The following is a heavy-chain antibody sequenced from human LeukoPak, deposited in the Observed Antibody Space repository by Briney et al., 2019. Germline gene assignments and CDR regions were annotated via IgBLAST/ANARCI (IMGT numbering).Heavy chain of an antibody. CDR1: GYSFTSHY. J-gene: IGHJ5*02. CDR3: ARDNSVGDIAWWFDP. CDR2: INPSGSST. D-gene: IGHD3-16*02. V-gene: IGHV1-46*01. Sequence: ASVKVSCKASGYSFTSHYMHWVRQAPGQGLEWMGLINPSGSSTLYAKKFQGRVTMTRDMSTTTDYMELSRLRSEDTAVYYCARDNSVGDIAWWFDPWGQGTLVTVSS.